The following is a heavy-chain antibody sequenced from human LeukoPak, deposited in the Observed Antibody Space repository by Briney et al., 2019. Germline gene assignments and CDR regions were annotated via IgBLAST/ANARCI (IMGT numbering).Heavy chain of an antibody. V-gene: IGHV3-53*01. Sequence: HPGGSLRLSCAASGFDISYNYVGWVRQAPGKGLEWVSVIHTGGTTHYADSVKGRFTISKDNSNNTVYLQMNSVGVEDTAVYYCARGGDPGYCSSTSCYRAFDIWGQGTMVTVSS. CDR3: ARGGDPGYCSSTSCYRAFDI. CDR1: GFDISYNY. D-gene: IGHD2-2*01. J-gene: IGHJ3*02. CDR2: IHTGGTT.